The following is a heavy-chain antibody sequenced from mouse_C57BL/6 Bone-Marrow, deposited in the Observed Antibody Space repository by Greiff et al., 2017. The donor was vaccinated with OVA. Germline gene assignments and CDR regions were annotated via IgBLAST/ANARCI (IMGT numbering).Heavy chain of an antibody. CDR1: GYTFTSYG. CDR2: IYPRSGNT. J-gene: IGHJ4*01. V-gene: IGHV1-81*01. D-gene: IGHD2-4*01. Sequence: QVQLQQSGAELARPGASVKLSCKASGYTFTSYGISWVKQRTGQGLEWIGEIYPRSGNTYYNEKFKGKATLTADKSSSTAYMELRSLTSEDSAVYFCAREEAFYYYDEGYYAMDYWGQGTSVTVSS. CDR3: AREEAFYYYDEGYYAMDY.